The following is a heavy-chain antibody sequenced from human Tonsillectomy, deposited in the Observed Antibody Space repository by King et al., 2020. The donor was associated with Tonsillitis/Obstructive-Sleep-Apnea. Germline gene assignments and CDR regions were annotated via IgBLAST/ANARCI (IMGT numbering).Heavy chain of an antibody. D-gene: IGHD1-26*01. V-gene: IGHV1-18*01. CDR1: GYTFTSYG. CDR3: ARWAPSGSYSGHFDY. J-gene: IGHJ4*02. CDR2: ISAYNGNT. Sequence: VQLVESGVEVKKPGASVRVSCKASGYTFTSYGISWVRQAPGQGLEWRGWISAYNGNTNFAQKIQGRVSLTTDTSTSAAYMELRSLRSDDTAVYYCARWAPSGSYSGHFDYWGQGTLVTVSS.